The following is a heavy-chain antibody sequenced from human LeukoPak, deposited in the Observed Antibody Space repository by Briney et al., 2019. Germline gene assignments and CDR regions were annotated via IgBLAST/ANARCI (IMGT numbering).Heavy chain of an antibody. CDR3: ARVRGYDFQGGAYAFDT. CDR2: INHSGST. CDR1: GGSFSGYY. V-gene: IGHV4-34*01. D-gene: IGHD3-3*01. Sequence: PSETLSLTCAVYGGSFSGYYWSWIRQPPGKGLEWIGEINHSGSTNYNPSLKSRVTISVDTSKNQFSLKLSSVTAADTAVYYCARVRGYDFQGGAYAFDTWGQGTMVTVSS. J-gene: IGHJ3*02.